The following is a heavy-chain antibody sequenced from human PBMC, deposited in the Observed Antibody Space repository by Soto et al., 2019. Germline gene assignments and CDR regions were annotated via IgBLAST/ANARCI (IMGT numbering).Heavy chain of an antibody. D-gene: IGHD3-10*01. CDR1: GGTFSSYA. J-gene: IGHJ6*02. CDR2: IIPIFGTA. Sequence: ASVKVSCKASGGTFSSYAISWVRQAPGQGLEWMGGIIPIFGTANYAQKFQGRVTITADESTSTAYMELSSLRSEDTAVYYCGANYYGSGSYYYYYGMDVWGQGTTVTV. CDR3: GANYYGSGSYYYYYGMDV. V-gene: IGHV1-69*13.